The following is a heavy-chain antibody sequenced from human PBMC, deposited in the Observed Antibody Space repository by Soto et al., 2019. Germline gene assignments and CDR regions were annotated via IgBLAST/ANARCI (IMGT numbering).Heavy chain of an antibody. CDR2: IRGSGGST. CDR3: ANVFRAVVPADV. J-gene: IGHJ6*02. Sequence: GGSLRLSCAASGFTFSSYAMSWVRQAPGKGLEWVSAIRGSGGSTYYADSVKGRFTISRDNSKNTLYLQMNSLRAEDTAVYYCANVFRAVVPADVWGQGTTVTVSS. D-gene: IGHD2-2*01. V-gene: IGHV3-23*01. CDR1: GFTFSSYA.